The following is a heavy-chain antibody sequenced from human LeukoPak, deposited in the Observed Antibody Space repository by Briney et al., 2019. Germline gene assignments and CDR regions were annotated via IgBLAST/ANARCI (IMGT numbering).Heavy chain of an antibody. J-gene: IGHJ4*02. CDR1: GFTFSNYN. V-gene: IGHV3-48*04. CDR2: ISSGGNTI. CDR3: AREGTAMVSFDY. Sequence: GGSLRLSCAASGFTFSNYNVNWVRQAPGKGLEWVSYISSGGNTIYYADSVKGRFTISRDNAKNSLYLQMNSLRAEDTAVYYCAREGTAMVSFDYWGQGTLVTVSS. D-gene: IGHD5-18*01.